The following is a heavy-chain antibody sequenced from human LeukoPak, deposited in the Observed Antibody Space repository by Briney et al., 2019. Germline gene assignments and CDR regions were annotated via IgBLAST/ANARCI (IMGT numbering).Heavy chain of an antibody. CDR1: GFTFSSYA. Sequence: PGRSLRLSCAASGFTFSSYAMHWVRQAPGKGLEWVAVISYDGSNKYYADSVKGRFTISRDDSKNTLYLQMNSLRAEDTAVYYCARDSWFDPWGQGTLVTVSS. CDR2: ISYDGSNK. J-gene: IGHJ5*02. CDR3: ARDSWFDP. V-gene: IGHV3-30-3*01.